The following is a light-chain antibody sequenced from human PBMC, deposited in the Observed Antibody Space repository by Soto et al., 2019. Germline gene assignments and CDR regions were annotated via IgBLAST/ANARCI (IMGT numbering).Light chain of an antibody. Sequence: QSVLTQPPSASGSPGQSVAISCTGTSGDVGGYNYVSWYQQHPGKAPKLMIYEVNKRPSGVPDRFSGSKSGNTASLTVSGLQAEDEADYYCSSYAGSSNVFGTGTKVTAL. CDR1: SGDVGGYNY. J-gene: IGLJ1*01. CDR2: EVN. CDR3: SSYAGSSNV. V-gene: IGLV2-8*01.